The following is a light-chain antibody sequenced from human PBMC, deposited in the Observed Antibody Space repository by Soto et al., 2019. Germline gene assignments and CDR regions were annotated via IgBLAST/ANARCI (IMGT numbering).Light chain of an antibody. CDR1: QDISNY. V-gene: IGKV1-33*01. CDR2: DAS. J-gene: IGKJ5*01. Sequence: DIQMTQSPSSLSASVGDRVTITCQASQDISNYLNWYQQKPGKAPKLLIYDASNLETGVPSRFSGSGSGTDFTFTISSLQPEDIATYYCQQYDNLPITCGHGTRLEIK. CDR3: QQYDNLPIT.